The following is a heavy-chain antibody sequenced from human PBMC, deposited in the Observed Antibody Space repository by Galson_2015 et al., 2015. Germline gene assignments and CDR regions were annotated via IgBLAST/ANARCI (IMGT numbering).Heavy chain of an antibody. CDR3: AKGAGQWLDNYYYGMDV. V-gene: IGHV3-9*01. CDR2: ITWKSDSI. Sequence: SLRLSCAASGFSVSSDYMSWVRQAPGKGLEWVSGITWKSDSIAYADSVKGRFTVSRDNAKNSLYLQMNSLTTEDTAFYFCAKGAGQWLDNYYYGMDVWGQGATVTVSS. D-gene: IGHD6-19*01. J-gene: IGHJ6*02. CDR1: GFSVSSDY.